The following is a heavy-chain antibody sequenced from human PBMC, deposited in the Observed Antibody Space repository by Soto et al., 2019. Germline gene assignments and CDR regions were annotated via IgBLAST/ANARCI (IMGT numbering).Heavy chain of an antibody. J-gene: IGHJ4*02. CDR2: IDWDDDK. Sequence: SGPTLVNPTQTLTLTCTFSGFSLSTSGMCVSWIRQPPGKALEWLALIDWDDDKYYSTSRXTRLTISKDTSKNQVVLTMTNMDPVDTATYYCARIRVDPNYYDSSGYYSKTSYYFDYWGQGTLVTVSS. CDR3: ARIRVDPNYYDSSGYYSKTSYYFDY. V-gene: IGHV2-70*01. D-gene: IGHD3-22*01. CDR1: GFSLSTSGMC.